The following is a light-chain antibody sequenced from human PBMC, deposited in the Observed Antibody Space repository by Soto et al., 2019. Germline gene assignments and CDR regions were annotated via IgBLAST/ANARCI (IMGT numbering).Light chain of an antibody. V-gene: IGKV3-20*01. CDR1: QRISSSY. CDR3: QQYGSSRFT. J-gene: IGKJ3*01. CDR2: GAS. Sequence: EIVLTQSPGTLSLSPGERATLSCRASQRISSSYLAWYQQKPGQAPRLLVYGASSRSTGIPDRFSGSGSGTDCTLTISRLEPEDFAVYYCQQYGSSRFTFGPGTKVDIK.